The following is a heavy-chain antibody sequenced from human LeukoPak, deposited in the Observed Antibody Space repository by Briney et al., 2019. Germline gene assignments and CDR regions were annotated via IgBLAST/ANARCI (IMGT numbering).Heavy chain of an antibody. J-gene: IGHJ4*02. Sequence: SETLSLTCTVSGGSISSGGYYWSWIRQHPGKGLEWIGYIYYSGSTYYNPSLKSRVTISVDTSKNQFSLKLSSVTAADTAVYYCARAAPDYGSGSYYKDSWGQGTLVTVSS. CDR2: IYYSGST. D-gene: IGHD3-10*01. CDR1: GGSISSGGYY. CDR3: ARAAPDYGSGSYYKDS. V-gene: IGHV4-31*03.